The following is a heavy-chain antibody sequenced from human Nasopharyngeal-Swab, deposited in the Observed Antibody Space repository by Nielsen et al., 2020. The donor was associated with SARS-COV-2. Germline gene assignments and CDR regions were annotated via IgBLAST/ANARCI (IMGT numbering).Heavy chain of an antibody. Sequence: RQAPGKGLEWIGYIYYSGSTYYNPSLKSRVTISVDTSKNQFSLKLSSVTAADTAVYYCARGRITIFGVVIGSFDYWGQGTLLTVSS. CDR2: IYYSGST. CDR3: ARGRITIFGVVIGSFDY. J-gene: IGHJ4*02. D-gene: IGHD3-3*01. V-gene: IGHV4-31*02.